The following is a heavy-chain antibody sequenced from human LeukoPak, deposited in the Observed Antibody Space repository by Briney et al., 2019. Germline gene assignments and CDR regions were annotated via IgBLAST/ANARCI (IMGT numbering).Heavy chain of an antibody. J-gene: IGHJ3*02. Sequence: SETLSLTCAVYGGSYSGYYWSWIRQPPGKGLEWIGEINHSGSTNYNPSLKSRVTILVDTSKNQFSLKLSSVTAADTAVYYCARVGRNIVVVVAAPIHAFDIWGQGTMVTVSS. D-gene: IGHD2-15*01. CDR1: GGSYSGYY. CDR3: ARVGRNIVVVVAAPIHAFDI. V-gene: IGHV4-34*01. CDR2: INHSGST.